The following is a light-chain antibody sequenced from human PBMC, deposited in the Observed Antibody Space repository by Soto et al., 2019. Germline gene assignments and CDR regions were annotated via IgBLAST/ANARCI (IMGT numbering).Light chain of an antibody. J-gene: IGKJ4*01. CDR1: QSINRF. Sequence: DIPMTQSPSSLSASVGDTVTITCRASQSINRFFNWYQQKSGKAPKVLISTTSNLQTGVPSRFSGCGSGTHFTLTITDLQPEDFATYYCQQCDSFPLTFGGGTKVEIK. CDR2: TTS. CDR3: QQCDSFPLT. V-gene: IGKV1-39*01.